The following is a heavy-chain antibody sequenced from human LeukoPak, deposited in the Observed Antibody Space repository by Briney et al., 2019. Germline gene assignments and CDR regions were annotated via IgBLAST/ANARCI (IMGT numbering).Heavy chain of an antibody. V-gene: IGHV1-18*01. CDR2: IRAYNGNT. CDR1: GYTFTNYG. J-gene: IGHJ3*02. Sequence: ASVKVSCKASGYTFTNYGINWVRQAPGQGLEWMGWIRAYNGNTNYAQNLQGRVTMTTDTSTNTAYMELSSLRSEDTAVYYCATELYVRAFDIWGQGTMVTVSS. D-gene: IGHD2/OR15-2a*01. CDR3: ATELYVRAFDI.